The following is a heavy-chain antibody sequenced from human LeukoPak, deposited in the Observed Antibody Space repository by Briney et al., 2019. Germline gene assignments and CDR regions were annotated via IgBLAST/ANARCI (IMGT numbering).Heavy chain of an antibody. D-gene: IGHD4-17*01. J-gene: IGHJ4*02. CDR1: GFTFSSYG. V-gene: IGHV3-20*04. CDR2: INWNGGST. Sequence: GGTLRLSCAASGFTFSSYGMSWVRQTPGKGPELVCGINWNGGSTGYADSVKGRFTISRDNAKNSLYLQMNSLSAEDTAFYYCARGGMTTVTHYWGQGTLVTVSS. CDR3: ARGGMTTVTHY.